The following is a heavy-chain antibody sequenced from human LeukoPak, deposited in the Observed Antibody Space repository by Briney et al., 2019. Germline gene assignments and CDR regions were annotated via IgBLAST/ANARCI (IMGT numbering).Heavy chain of an antibody. CDR1: GGSISSGSYY. J-gene: IGHJ3*02. CDR3: ARGELSRLRFLSDAFDI. Sequence: SETLSLTCAVSGGSISSGSYYWSWIRQPAGKGLEWIGRIYTSGSTNYNPSLKSRVTISVDTSKNQFSLKLSSVTAADTAVYYCARGELSRLRFLSDAFDIWGQGTMVTVSS. V-gene: IGHV4-61*02. D-gene: IGHD3-3*01. CDR2: IYTSGST.